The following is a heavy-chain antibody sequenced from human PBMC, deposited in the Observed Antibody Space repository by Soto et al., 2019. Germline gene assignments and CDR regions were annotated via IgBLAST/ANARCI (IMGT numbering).Heavy chain of an antibody. CDR1: GFTFRSYA. Sequence: PGGSLRLSCAVSGFTFRSYAMSWVRQVPGKGLECVPTISPSGDSTYYGDSVKGRFTISRDNSKNMLYLQLNSLRAEDTAVYYCAKEQWLGTVFDYWGQGTQVTVSS. CDR3: AKEQWLGTVFDY. J-gene: IGHJ4*02. V-gene: IGHV3-23*01. D-gene: IGHD6-19*01. CDR2: ISPSGDST.